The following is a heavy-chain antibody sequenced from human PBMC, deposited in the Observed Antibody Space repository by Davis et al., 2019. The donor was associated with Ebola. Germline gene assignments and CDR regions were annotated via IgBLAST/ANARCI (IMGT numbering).Heavy chain of an antibody. D-gene: IGHD3-3*01. CDR2: ISGSGGST. Sequence: PGGSLRLSCAASGFTFSSYAMSWVRQAPGKGLEWVSAISGSGGSTYYADSVKGRFTVSRDNAKNSLYLQMNSLRAEDTAVYYCAVTIFGVATPDYWGQGTLVNVSS. V-gene: IGHV3-23*01. CDR3: AVTIFGVATPDY. J-gene: IGHJ4*02. CDR1: GFTFSSYA.